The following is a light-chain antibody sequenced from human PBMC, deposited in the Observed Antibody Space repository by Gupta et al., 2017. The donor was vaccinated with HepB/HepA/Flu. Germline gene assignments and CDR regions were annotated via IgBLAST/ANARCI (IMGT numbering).Light chain of an antibody. J-gene: IGKJ1*01. V-gene: IGKV1-5*03. CDR2: KAS. CDR1: QSISSW. Sequence: DIQMTQSPSTLSASVGDRVTITCRASQSISSWLAWYQQKPGKAHKLLIYKASSVESGVPSRFSGSGSGTEFTLTISSRQPDDFATYYCQQDNSYPWTFGQGTKVEIK. CDR3: QQDNSYPWT.